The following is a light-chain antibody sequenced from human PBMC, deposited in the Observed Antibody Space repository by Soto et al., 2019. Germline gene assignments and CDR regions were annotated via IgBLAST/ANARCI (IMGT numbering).Light chain of an antibody. V-gene: IGLV2-14*03. CDR2: DVT. J-gene: IGLJ1*01. CDR1: GSDIGSYNY. CDR3: NSYTSASTYV. Sequence: QSVLTQPASVSGCPGQSITISCTGTGSDIGSYNYVSWYQHHPGKVPKFIIYDVTNRPSGVSDRFSGSKSGNTASLTISGLQAEDEADYYCNSYTSASTYVFGTWTKVTVL.